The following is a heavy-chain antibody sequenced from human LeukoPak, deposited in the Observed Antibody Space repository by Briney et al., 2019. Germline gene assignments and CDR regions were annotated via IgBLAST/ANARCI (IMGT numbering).Heavy chain of an antibody. CDR2: INPNSGGT. D-gene: IGHD6-13*01. J-gene: IGHJ4*02. CDR1: GYTFSSYA. CDR3: ARSVLIAAAGRFDY. Sequence: ASVKVSCKASGYTFSSYAMHWVRQAPGQRLEWMGWINPNSGGTNYAQKFQGWVTMTRDTSISTAYMELSRLRSDDTAVYYCARSVLIAAAGRFDYWGQGTLVTVFS. V-gene: IGHV1-2*04.